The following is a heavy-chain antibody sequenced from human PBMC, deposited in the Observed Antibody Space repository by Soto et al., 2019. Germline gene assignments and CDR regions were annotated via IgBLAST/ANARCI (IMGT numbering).Heavy chain of an antibody. CDR2: IIPMFGTL. V-gene: IGHV1-69*06. J-gene: IGHJ3*02. D-gene: IGHD6-6*01. CDR1: GGTFSSYT. Sequence: SVKFSCKASGGTFSSYTISWVRQAPGQGLEWLGGIIPMFGTLYYAQKFQGRLTIAADSSTSTAYMELSTLRSDDTAVYYCARKVASSDYAFDIWGQGTMVTVSS. CDR3: ARKVASSDYAFDI.